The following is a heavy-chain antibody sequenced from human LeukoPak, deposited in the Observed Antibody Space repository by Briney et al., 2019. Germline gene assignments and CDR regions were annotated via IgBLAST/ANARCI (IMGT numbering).Heavy chain of an antibody. CDR3: ARDRAGSAPYYYGMDV. CDR2: ISFDGKVS. V-gene: IGHV3-30*03. D-gene: IGHD3-10*01. CDR1: GFTFNRYG. Sequence: GGSLRLSCAASGFTFNRYGMHWVRQAPGKGLEWVAVISFDGKVSYYADSVKGRFTISRDNGKNSLYLQMNSLRAEDMAVYYCARDRAGSAPYYYGMDVWGQGTTVTVSS. J-gene: IGHJ6*02.